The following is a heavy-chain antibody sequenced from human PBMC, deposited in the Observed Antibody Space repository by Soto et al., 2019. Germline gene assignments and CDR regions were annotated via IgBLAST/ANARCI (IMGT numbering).Heavy chain of an antibody. CDR2: INHSGST. V-gene: IGHV4-34*01. Sequence: QVQLQQWGAGLLKPSETLSLTCAVYGGSFSGYYWSWIRQPPGKGLEWIGEINHSGSTNYNPSLKSRVTISVDTSKNQFSLKLSSVTAADTAVYYCARSVTVTTEGAFDIWGQGTMVTVSS. CDR1: GGSFSGYY. J-gene: IGHJ3*02. CDR3: ARSVTVTTEGAFDI. D-gene: IGHD4-17*01.